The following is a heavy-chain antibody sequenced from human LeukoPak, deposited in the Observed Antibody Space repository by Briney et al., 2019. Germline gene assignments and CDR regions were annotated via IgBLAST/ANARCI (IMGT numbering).Heavy chain of an antibody. CDR2: LHPNSGTA. V-gene: IGHV1-8*03. CDR1: GYTFTNYD. CDR3: ARGPSYYYYYMDV. J-gene: IGHJ6*03. Sequence: GASVKVSCKASGYTFTNYDINWVRRATGQGLEWMGWLHPNSGTAGYAQNFQGRVTITGDTSMSTAYMELSSLRSEDTAVYYCARGPSYYYYYMDVWGKGTTVTVSS.